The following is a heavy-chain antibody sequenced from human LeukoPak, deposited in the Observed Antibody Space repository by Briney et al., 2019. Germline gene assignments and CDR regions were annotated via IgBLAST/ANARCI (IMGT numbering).Heavy chain of an antibody. CDR3: ARDEGYYDYSGYYRFDY. CDR1: GYTFTSYG. D-gene: IGHD3-22*01. V-gene: IGHV1-18*01. J-gene: IGHJ4*02. Sequence: ASVKVSCKASGYTFTSYGISWVRQAPGQGLEWMGWISTYNGNTNYAQKLQGRVTMTTDTSTSTAYMEPRSLRSDDTALYYCARDEGYYDYSGYYRFDYWGQGTLVTVSS. CDR2: ISTYNGNT.